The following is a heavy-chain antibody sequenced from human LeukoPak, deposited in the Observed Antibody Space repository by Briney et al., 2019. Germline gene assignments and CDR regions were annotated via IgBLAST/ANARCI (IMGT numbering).Heavy chain of an antibody. Sequence: SETLSLTCTVSGGSISSYYWSWIRQPPGKGLEWIGYIYYSGSTNYNPSLKSRVTISVDTSKNQFSLKLSSVTAADTAVYYCARDLGQSIAAAGSYYYYYGMDVWGKGTTVTVSS. J-gene: IGHJ6*04. V-gene: IGHV4-59*01. CDR1: GGSISSYY. CDR2: IYYSGST. CDR3: ARDLGQSIAAAGSYYYYYGMDV. D-gene: IGHD6-13*01.